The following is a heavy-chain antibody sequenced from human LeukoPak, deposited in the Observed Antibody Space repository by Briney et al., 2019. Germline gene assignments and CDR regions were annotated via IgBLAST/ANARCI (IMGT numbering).Heavy chain of an antibody. V-gene: IGHV3-66*01. J-gene: IGHJ5*02. CDR1: GFTVSSNY. Sequence: GGSLRLSCAASGFTVSSNYMSWVRQAPGKGLEWVSIIYSGGSTYYADSVKGRFTISRDNAKNSLYLQMNSLRVEDTALYYCARVSGTVTGTTWGQGTLVTVSS. CDR3: ARVSGTVTGTT. CDR2: IYSGGST. D-gene: IGHD1-1*01.